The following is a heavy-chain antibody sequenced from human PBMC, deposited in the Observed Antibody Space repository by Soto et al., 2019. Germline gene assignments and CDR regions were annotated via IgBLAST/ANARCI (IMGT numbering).Heavy chain of an antibody. CDR2: INPNSGGT. J-gene: IGHJ5*02. Sequence: ASVKVSCKTSGYIFTGYFIHWVRQTPGQGLEWMGWINPNSGGTNYAQKFQGRVTMTRDTPISTAYMELSRLRSDDTAVYYCAKPQLLYRGQFDPWGQGNRVTVSS. V-gene: IGHV1-2*02. CDR3: AKPQLLYRGQFDP. D-gene: IGHD2-2*02. CDR1: GYIFTGYF.